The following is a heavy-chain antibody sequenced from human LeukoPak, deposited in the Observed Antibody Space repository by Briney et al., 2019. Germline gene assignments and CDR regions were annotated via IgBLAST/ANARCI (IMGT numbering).Heavy chain of an antibody. CDR1: GFTFSSYS. J-gene: IGHJ5*02. CDR2: IISSSSYI. CDR3: ARERVP. V-gene: IGHV3-21*01. Sequence: GGSLRLSCAASGFTFSSYSRNWVRQAPGKGLEGSSSIISSSSYIYYADSVKGRFTISRDNAKNSLYLQMNSLRAEDTAVYYCARERVPWGQGTLVTVSS.